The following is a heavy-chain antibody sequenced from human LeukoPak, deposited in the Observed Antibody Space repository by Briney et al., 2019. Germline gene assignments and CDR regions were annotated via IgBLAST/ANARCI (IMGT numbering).Heavy chain of an antibody. CDR2: IRSKANSYAT. CDR1: GFTFGSYW. CDR3: TRLGMAYD. D-gene: IGHD5-24*01. J-gene: IGHJ4*02. V-gene: IGHV3-73*01. Sequence: PGGSLRLSCAVSGFTFGSYWMTWVRQAPGKGLEWVGRIRSKANSYATAYAASVKGRFTISRDDSKNTAYLQMNSLKTEDTAVYYCTRLGMAYDWGQGTLVTVSS.